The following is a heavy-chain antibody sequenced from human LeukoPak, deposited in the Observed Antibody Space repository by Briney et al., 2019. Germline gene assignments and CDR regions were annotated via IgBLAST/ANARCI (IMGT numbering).Heavy chain of an antibody. J-gene: IGHJ4*02. V-gene: IGHV3-7*01. CDR1: GFTFSSYW. Sequence: TGGFLRLSCAAPGFTFSSYWMSWVRQAPGKGLEWVANIKQDGSEKYYVDSVKGRFTISRDNAKNSLYLQMNSLRAEDTAVYYCCSGYYMRFDYWGQGTLVTVSS. CDR3: CSGYYMRFDY. D-gene: IGHD3-22*01. CDR2: IKQDGSEK.